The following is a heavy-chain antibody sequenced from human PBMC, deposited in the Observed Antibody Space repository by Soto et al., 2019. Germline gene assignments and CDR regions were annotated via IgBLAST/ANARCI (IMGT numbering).Heavy chain of an antibody. D-gene: IGHD3-22*01. Sequence: ASVKVSCKGSGNTFTYVYLHWVRQAPGQALEWMGWITPFNGNTKYAQKFQDRVTFTGDTSLSTAYMELSSLRSDDTAMFYCASGRYDASGYFDYWGQGTLVTVSS. CDR3: ASGRYDASGYFDY. J-gene: IGHJ4*02. CDR1: GNTFTYVY. V-gene: IGHV1-45*02. CDR2: ITPFNGNT.